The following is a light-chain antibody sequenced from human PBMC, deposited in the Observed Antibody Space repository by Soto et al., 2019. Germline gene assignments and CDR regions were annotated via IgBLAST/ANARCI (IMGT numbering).Light chain of an antibody. J-gene: IGLJ2*01. CDR2: EVN. CDR1: SSDVGGYKY. Sequence: QSVLTQPPSASGSPGQSVTISCTGTSSDVGGYKYVSWYQQHPDKAPKLMIYEVNKRPSGVPDRFSGSKSGNTASLTVSYLQADDEADYYCSSYAGSNNLLFGGGTKLTVL. V-gene: IGLV2-8*01. CDR3: SSYAGSNNLL.